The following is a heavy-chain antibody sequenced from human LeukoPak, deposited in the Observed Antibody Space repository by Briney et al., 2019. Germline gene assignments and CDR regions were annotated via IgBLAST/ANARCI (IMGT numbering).Heavy chain of an antibody. CDR3: AKSNYFDSGGYYFFVY. CDR2: ISVSGGST. V-gene: IGHV3-23*01. D-gene: IGHD3-22*01. J-gene: IGHJ4*02. Sequence: QPGGSLRLSCAASGFTFSKYAMTWVRQAPGKGLEWVSGISVSGGSTNYADSVKGRFTISRDNSKNTLYLQMNSLRAEDTAVYYCAKSNYFDSGGYYFFVYWGQGTLATVSS. CDR1: GFTFSKYA.